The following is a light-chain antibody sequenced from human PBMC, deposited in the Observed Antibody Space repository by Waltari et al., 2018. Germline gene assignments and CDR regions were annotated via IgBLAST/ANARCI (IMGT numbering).Light chain of an antibody. V-gene: IGKV3-15*01. CDR3: QQYNTWPS. CDR1: QSVSSN. CDR2: GAS. Sequence: EIVMTQSPATLSVSPGERATLSCRASQSVSSNLAWYQQKPGQAPRLLIYGASTRATGIPARFRGSGSGTEFTLTISSLQSEDFAVYYCQQYNTWPSFGPGTKVDIK. J-gene: IGKJ3*01.